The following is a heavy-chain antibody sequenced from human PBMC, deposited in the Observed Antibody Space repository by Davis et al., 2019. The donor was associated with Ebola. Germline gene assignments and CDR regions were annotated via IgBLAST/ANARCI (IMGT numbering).Heavy chain of an antibody. J-gene: IGHJ3*02. CDR3: ARGSVGTAFRAFDM. CDR2: IRNKANSYTT. V-gene: IGHV3-72*01. CDR1: GFTFSSYA. D-gene: IGHD5-18*01. Sequence: PGGSLRLSCAASGFTFSSYAMSWVRQAPGQGMEWVARIRNKANSYTTEYAASVKGRFTISRDDSKNSHYLQMNSLETEDTAVYYCARGSVGTAFRAFDMWGQGTMVTVSS.